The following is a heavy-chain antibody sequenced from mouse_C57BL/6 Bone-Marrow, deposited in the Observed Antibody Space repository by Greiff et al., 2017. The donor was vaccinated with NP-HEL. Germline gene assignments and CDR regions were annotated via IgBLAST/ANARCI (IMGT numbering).Heavy chain of an antibody. Sequence: EVQLQQSGPVLVKPGASVKMSCKASGYTFTDYYMNWVKQSHGKSLEWIGVINPYNGGTSYNQKFKGKATLTVDKSSSTAYMELNSLTSEDSAVYYCARVYSNYAMDYWGQGTSVTVSS. CDR2: INPYNGGT. J-gene: IGHJ4*01. D-gene: IGHD2-5*01. CDR1: GYTFTDYY. CDR3: ARVYSNYAMDY. V-gene: IGHV1-19*01.